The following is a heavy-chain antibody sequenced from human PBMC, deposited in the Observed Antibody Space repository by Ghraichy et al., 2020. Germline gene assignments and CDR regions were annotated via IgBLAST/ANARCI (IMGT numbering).Heavy chain of an antibody. D-gene: IGHD1-26*01. CDR3: ARDRSRSYPYYYYYGMDV. CDR1: GFTFSSYS. CDR2: ISSSSSYI. Sequence: GGSLRLSCAASGFTFSSYSMNWVRQAPGKGLEWVSSISSSSSYIYYADSVKGRFTISRDNAKNSLYLQMNSLRAEDTAVYYCARDRSRSYPYYYYYGMDVWGQGTTVTVSS. V-gene: IGHV3-21*01. J-gene: IGHJ6*02.